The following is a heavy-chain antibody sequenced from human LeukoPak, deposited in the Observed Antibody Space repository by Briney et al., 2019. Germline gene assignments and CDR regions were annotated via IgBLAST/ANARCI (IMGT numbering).Heavy chain of an antibody. V-gene: IGHV1-2*02. CDR3: ARSGSDAFDI. Sequence: ASVKVSXKAYGYTFSGYYMHWVRQAPGHGLEWMGWIYPNSGDTKYAQKFQGRVTVTRDTSISTAFMEVSRLTSDDTAVYYCARSGSDAFDIWGQGTMVTVSS. D-gene: IGHD1-26*01. CDR2: IYPNSGDT. CDR1: GYTFSGYY. J-gene: IGHJ3*02.